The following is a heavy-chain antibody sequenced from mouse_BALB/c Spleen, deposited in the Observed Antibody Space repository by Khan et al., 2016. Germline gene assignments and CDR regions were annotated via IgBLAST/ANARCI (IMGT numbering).Heavy chain of an antibody. Sequence: EVQLQESGPGLVKPSQSLSLTCTVTGYSITSDYAWNWIRQFPGNKLESMGYITYSGSTSYNPSLKGRISLTRDTSKNQFFLHLNSVTTEDTATYYCARFDYDRWYFDYWGQGTTLTVSS. V-gene: IGHV3-2*02. CDR2: ITYSGST. CDR3: ARFDYDRWYFDY. CDR1: GYSITSDYA. D-gene: IGHD2-4*01. J-gene: IGHJ2*01.